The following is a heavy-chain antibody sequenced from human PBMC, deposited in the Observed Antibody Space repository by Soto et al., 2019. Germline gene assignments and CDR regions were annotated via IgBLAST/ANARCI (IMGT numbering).Heavy chain of an antibody. Sequence: SWETLSLTCTVSGGSISSRSYYWGWIRQPPGKGLEWIGSIYYSGNAYYNPSLKSRVAVSVDTSKNQFSLKVTSVTATDTAVYYCARHKDTSSRYLLPDFWGQGTLVTVSS. D-gene: IGHD6-13*01. V-gene: IGHV4-39*01. J-gene: IGHJ4*02. CDR3: ARHKDTSSRYLLPDF. CDR2: IYYSGNA. CDR1: GGSISSRSYY.